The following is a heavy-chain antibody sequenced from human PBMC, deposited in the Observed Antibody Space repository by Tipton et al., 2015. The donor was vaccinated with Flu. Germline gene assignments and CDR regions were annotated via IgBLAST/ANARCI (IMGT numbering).Heavy chain of an antibody. D-gene: IGHD6-13*01. CDR3: AGATRAGAAAGTRLYYFDY. CDR1: GYTFTSYD. V-gene: IGHV1-8*01. J-gene: IGHJ4*02. Sequence: QVQLVQSGAEVKKPGASVKVSCKASGYTFTSYDINWVRQATGQGLEWMGWMNPNSGNTGYAQKFQGRVTMTRNTSISTAYMERSSLRSEDTAVYYWAGATRAGAAAGTRLYYFDYWGQGTLVTVSS. CDR2: MNPNSGNT.